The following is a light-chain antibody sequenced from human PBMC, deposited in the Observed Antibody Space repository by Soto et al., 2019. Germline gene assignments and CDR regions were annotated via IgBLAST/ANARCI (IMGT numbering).Light chain of an antibody. J-gene: IGLJ1*01. V-gene: IGLV2-14*01. CDR3: ASYTTSSTYV. CDR2: DVS. Sequence: QSALTQPASVSGSPGQSIAISCTGTSSDVGGYSYVSWYQQQPGKAPKLVISDVSNRPSGVSDRFSGSKSGNTASLTISGLQNEDEADYYCASYTTSSTYVFGTGTKLTVL. CDR1: SSDVGGYSY.